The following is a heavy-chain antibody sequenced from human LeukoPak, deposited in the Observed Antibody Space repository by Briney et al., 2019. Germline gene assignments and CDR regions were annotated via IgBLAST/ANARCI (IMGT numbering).Heavy chain of an antibody. CDR2: ISGSGGST. Sequence: GGSLRLSCAASGFTFSSYAMSWVRQAPGKGLEWVSAISGSGGSTYYADSVKGRFTISRDNSKNTLYLRMNSLRAEDTAVYYCAKWSIFGVVTADAFDIWGQGTMVTVSS. D-gene: IGHD3-3*01. CDR3: AKWSIFGVVTADAFDI. J-gene: IGHJ3*02. CDR1: GFTFSSYA. V-gene: IGHV3-23*01.